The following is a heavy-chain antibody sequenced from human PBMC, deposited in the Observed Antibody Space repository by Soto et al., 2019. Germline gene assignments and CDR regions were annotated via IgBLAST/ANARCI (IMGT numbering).Heavy chain of an antibody. D-gene: IGHD2-8*02. V-gene: IGHV3-23*01. CDR2: MSGDGGRI. Sequence: EVQLLESGGGLVQPGGSLRLSCAVSGFTFSNYAMTWVRQAPGKGLEWVSLMSGDGGRIVYADSVKGRFTISRDNSKNTLYLQMNSLRLEDTAVYYCVKDPGSGGTGGAWFDYWGQGTLVTVSS. J-gene: IGHJ4*02. CDR3: VKDPGSGGTGGAWFDY. CDR1: GFTFSNYA.